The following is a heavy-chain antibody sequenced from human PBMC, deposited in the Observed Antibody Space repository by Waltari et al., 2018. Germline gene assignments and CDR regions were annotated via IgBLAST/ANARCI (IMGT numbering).Heavy chain of an antibody. Sequence: QVQLHESCPGLVKPSETLSLTCPVSGGSISSSYWRWIRQPPGQGLAWIGYIYYSGSTNHNPAGKRRVTISVYTSKYQFSLKLGSVTAADAAVYDCARGGYCRCGSCHRCIDPWGQGTLVTVSS. CDR2: IYYSGST. J-gene: IGHJ5*02. V-gene: IGHV4-59*01. CDR3: ARGGYCRCGSCHRCIDP. CDR1: GGSISSSY. D-gene: IGHD2-15*01.